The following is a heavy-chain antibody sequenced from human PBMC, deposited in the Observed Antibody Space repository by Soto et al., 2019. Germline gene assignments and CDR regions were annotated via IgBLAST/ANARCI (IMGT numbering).Heavy chain of an antibody. CDR2: ISYDGSNK. CDR3: AKDTMITFGGVIVTSYYFDY. D-gene: IGHD3-16*02. CDR1: GFTFSSYG. J-gene: IGHJ4*02. Sequence: ESGGGVVQPGRSLRLSCAASGFTFSSYGMHWVRQAPGKGLEWVAVISYDGSNKYYADSVKGRFTISRDNSKNTLYLQMNSLRAEDTAVYYCAKDTMITFGGVIVTSYYFDYWGQGTLVTVSS. V-gene: IGHV3-30*18.